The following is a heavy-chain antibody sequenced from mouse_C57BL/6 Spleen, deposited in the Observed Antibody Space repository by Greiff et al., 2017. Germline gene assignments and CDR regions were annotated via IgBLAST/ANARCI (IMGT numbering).Heavy chain of an antibody. CDR2: SYPGSGNT. Sequence: QVQLQQSGPELVKPGASVKISCKASGYTFTDYYINWVKPRPGPGLEWIGWSYPGSGNTKSNEKFKGKATLTVDTSASTSYMQLTSLTSEDSAVYFCARTGATVVEPNWYFDVWGTGTTVTVSS. CDR1: GYTFTDYY. D-gene: IGHD1-1*01. J-gene: IGHJ1*03. V-gene: IGHV1-84*01. CDR3: ARTGATVVEPNWYFDV.